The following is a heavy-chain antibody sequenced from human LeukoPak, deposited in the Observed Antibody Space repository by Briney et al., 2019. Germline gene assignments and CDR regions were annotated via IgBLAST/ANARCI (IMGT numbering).Heavy chain of an antibody. J-gene: IGHJ6*02. Sequence: PGGSLRLSCAAPGFSVISNYMTWVRQAPGKGLEWVSAMYSGGSTYYADSVKGRFTISRDNSKNTLYLQMNSLRAEDTAVYYCAREKTGYNSALGGMDVWGRGTTVTVSS. CDR2: MYSGGST. CDR1: GFSVISNY. D-gene: IGHD6-19*01. V-gene: IGHV3-66*01. CDR3: AREKTGYNSALGGMDV.